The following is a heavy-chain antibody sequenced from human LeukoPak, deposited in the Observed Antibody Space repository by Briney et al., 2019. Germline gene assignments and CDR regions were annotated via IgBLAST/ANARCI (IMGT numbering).Heavy chain of an antibody. CDR3: AREGNIAVAGTMNY. CDR2: IYHSRST. V-gene: IGHV4-30-2*01. Sequence: SQTLSLTCTVSGGSISSGGYYWSWIRQPPGKGLEWIGYIYHSRSTYYNPSLKSRVTISVDRSKNQFSLKLSSVTAADTAVYYCAREGNIAVAGTMNYWGQGTLVTVSS. CDR1: GGSISSGGYY. J-gene: IGHJ4*02. D-gene: IGHD6-19*01.